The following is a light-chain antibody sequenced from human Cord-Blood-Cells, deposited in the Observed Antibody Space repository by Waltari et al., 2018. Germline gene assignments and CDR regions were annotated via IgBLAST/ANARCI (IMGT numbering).Light chain of an antibody. J-gene: IGLJ1*01. CDR1: SSDVAGYNY. CDR2: DVS. CDR3: CSYAGSYV. V-gene: IGLV2-11*01. Sequence: QSALTQPRSVSGSPGQSVTISCTGTSSDVAGYNYVSWYQQHPGKAPKRMIYDVSKRPSGVPDRFSGSKSGNTASLTISGLQAEDEADYYCCSYAGSYVFGTGTKVTVL.